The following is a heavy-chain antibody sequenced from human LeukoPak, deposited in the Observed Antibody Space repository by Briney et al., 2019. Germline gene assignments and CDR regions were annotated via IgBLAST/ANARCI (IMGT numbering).Heavy chain of an antibody. CDR3: ARTYYDILTGYQTNDY. D-gene: IGHD3-9*01. CDR1: GYSFTNYW. Sequence: GESLKISCKGSGYSFTNYWIGWVRQMPGKGLEWMGVIYPDDSDTRYSPSFQGQVTISAGKSISTAYLQWSSLKASDTAMYYCARTYYDILTGYQTNDYWGQGTLVTVSS. CDR2: IYPDDSDT. J-gene: IGHJ4*02. V-gene: IGHV5-51*01.